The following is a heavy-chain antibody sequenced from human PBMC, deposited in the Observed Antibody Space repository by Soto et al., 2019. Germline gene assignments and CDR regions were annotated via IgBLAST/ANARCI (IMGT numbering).Heavy chain of an antibody. V-gene: IGHV4-34*01. Sequence: SETLSLTCAGYGGSFSGDYWSGIRQPPGKGLEWIGEINHSGSTNYNPSLKSRVTISVDTSKNQFSLKLSSVTAADTAVYYCSRVRPFYDILTGYFNYYGMDVWGQGATVT. J-gene: IGHJ6*02. CDR1: GGSFSGDY. D-gene: IGHD3-9*01. CDR2: INHSGST. CDR3: SRVRPFYDILTGYFNYYGMDV.